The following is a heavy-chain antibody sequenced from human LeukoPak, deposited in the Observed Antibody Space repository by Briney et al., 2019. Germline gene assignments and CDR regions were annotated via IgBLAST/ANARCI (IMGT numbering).Heavy chain of an antibody. CDR1: GFTFDDYG. J-gene: IGHJ4*02. V-gene: IGHV3-20*04. Sequence: GGSLRLSCAASGFTFDDYGMNWVRQAPGEGLEWVSGISWDGGSTSYADSVKGRFTISRDNAKNSLYLQMNSLRAEDTAVYYCARDDWDEVEMATIPWDYWGQGTLVTVSS. D-gene: IGHD5-24*01. CDR3: ARDDWDEVEMATIPWDY. CDR2: ISWDGGST.